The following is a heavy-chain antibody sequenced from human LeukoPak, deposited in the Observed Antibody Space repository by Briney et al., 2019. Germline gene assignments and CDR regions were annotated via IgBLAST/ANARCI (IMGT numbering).Heavy chain of an antibody. CDR3: ARVAARPRYYYYYGMDV. V-gene: IGHV3-53*01. CDR2: IYSGGST. J-gene: IGHJ6*02. D-gene: IGHD6-6*01. CDR1: GFTVSSNY. Sequence: PGGSLRLSCAASGFTVSSNYMSWVRQAPGKGLEWVSVIYSGGSTYYADSVKGQFTISRDNSKNTLYLQMNSLRAEDTAVYYCARVAARPRYYYYYGMDVWGQGTTVTVSS.